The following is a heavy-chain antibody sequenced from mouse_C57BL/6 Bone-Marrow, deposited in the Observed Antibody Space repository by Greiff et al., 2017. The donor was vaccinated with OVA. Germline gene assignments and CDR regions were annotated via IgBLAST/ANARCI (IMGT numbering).Heavy chain of an antibody. CDR1: GFTFSDYG. D-gene: IGHD2-1*01. Sequence: DVKLVESGGGLVKPGGSLKLSCAASGFTFSDYGMHWVRQAPEKGLEWVAYISSGSSTFYYADTVKGRFPISRGNAKNTLFLQMTRVRSEDTAMYYSKLLNYGNLYAMDYWGQGTSVTVSS. CDR3: KLLNYGNLYAMDY. CDR2: ISSGSSTF. J-gene: IGHJ4*01. V-gene: IGHV5-17*01.